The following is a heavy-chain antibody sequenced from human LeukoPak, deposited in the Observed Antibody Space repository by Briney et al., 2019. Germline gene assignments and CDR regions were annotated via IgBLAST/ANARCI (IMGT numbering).Heavy chain of an antibody. CDR3: ARESGYYYGMDV. V-gene: IGHV4-59*01. CDR2: IYYSGST. J-gene: IGHJ6*02. CDR1: GGSISSYY. Sequence: SETLSFTCTVSGGSISSYYWSWIRQPPGKGLEWIGYIYYSGSTNYNPSLKSRVTISVDTSKNQFSLKLSSVTAADTAVYYCARESGYYYGMDVWGQGTTVTVSS. D-gene: IGHD3-10*01.